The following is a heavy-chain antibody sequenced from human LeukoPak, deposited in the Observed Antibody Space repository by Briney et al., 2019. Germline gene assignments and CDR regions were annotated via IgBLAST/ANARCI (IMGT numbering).Heavy chain of an antibody. V-gene: IGHV3-23*01. J-gene: IGHJ5*02. D-gene: IGHD1-1*01. Sequence: GGSLRLSCVASGFTFSNYAMSWVRQAPGKGVEWVSGISGSGGSRYYADSVKGRFTISRDNPKNTLYLQMHSLRAEDTAVYYCATDDKNTTSEYNWFDPWGQGTLVTVSS. CDR3: ATDDKNTTSEYNWFDP. CDR1: GFTFSNYA. CDR2: ISGSGGSR.